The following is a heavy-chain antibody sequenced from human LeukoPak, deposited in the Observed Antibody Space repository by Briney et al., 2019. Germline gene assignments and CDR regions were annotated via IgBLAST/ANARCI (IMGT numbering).Heavy chain of an antibody. CDR3: ARYCSSTSCYSDY. CDR2: INPISGGT. Sequence: ASVKVSCKASGYTFTGYYMHWVRQAPGQGLEYMGRINPISGGTVYAQKFQGRVTMTRDTPITTAYMELTRLTSDDTAVYYCARYCSSTSCYSDYWGQGTLVTVSS. CDR1: GYTFTGYY. J-gene: IGHJ4*02. V-gene: IGHV1-2*06. D-gene: IGHD2-2*01.